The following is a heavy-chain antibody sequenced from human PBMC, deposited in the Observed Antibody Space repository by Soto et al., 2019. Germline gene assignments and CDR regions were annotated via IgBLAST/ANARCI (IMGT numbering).Heavy chain of an antibody. CDR2: IIPIFGTA. CDR1: GATFSGYA. J-gene: IGHJ3*02. CDR3: AESVVVTVINTARAFDI. D-gene: IGHD2-21*02. V-gene: IGHV1-69*13. Sequence: SVKVSFTASGATFSGYAISWVRQAPGQGLEWMGGIIPIFGTANYAQKFQGRVTITADESTSTAYMELSSLRSEDTAVYYCAESVVVTVINTARAFDIWGQGTMVTFSS.